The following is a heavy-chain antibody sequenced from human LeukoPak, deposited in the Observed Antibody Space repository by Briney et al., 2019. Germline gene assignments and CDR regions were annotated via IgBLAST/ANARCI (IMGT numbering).Heavy chain of an antibody. J-gene: IGHJ4*02. CDR1: GYTFTSYA. CDR3: ARMGYCSSTSCYVYFDY. V-gene: IGHV1-3*01. CDR2: INAGNGNT. Sequence: ASVKVSCKASGYTFTSYAMHWVRQAPGQRLEWMGWINAGNGNTKYSQKFQGGVTITRDTSASTAYMELSSLRSEDTAVYYCARMGYCSSTSCYVYFDYWGQGTLVTVSS. D-gene: IGHD2-2*01.